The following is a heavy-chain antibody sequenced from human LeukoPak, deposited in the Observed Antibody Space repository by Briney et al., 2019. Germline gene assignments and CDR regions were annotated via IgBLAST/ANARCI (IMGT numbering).Heavy chain of an antibody. CDR1: GGSISSYY. CDR2: IYTSGST. CDR3: ARWPAY. D-gene: IGHD2-2*01. J-gene: IGHJ4*02. V-gene: IGHV4-4*09. Sequence: SETLSLTCTVSGGSISSYYWSWIRQPPGKGLEWIGYIYTSGSTIYNPSLKSRVTISVDTSKNQFSLKLSSVTAADTAVYYCARWPAYWGQGTLVTVSS.